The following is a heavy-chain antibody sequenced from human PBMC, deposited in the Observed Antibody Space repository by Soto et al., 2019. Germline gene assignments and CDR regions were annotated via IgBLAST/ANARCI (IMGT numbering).Heavy chain of an antibody. CDR1: GGSISSYY. CDR2: IYYSGST. V-gene: IGHV4-59*01. Sequence: PSETLSLTCTVSGGSISSYYWSWIRQPPGKGLEWIGYIYYSGSTNYNPSLKSRVTISVDTSKNQFSLKLSSVTAADTAVYYCARDRRTMVRETYFDYWGQGTLVTVSS. J-gene: IGHJ4*02. D-gene: IGHD3-10*01. CDR3: ARDRRTMVRETYFDY.